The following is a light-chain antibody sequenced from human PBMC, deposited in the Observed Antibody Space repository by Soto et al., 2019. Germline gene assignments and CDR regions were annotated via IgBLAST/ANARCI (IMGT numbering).Light chain of an antibody. CDR2: AAS. V-gene: IGKV1-9*01. CDR3: QQLNSYPGFT. J-gene: IGKJ3*01. CDR1: QGISSY. Sequence: IQLTQSPSSLSASVGDTVTITCRASQGISSYLAWYQQKPGKAPNLLIYAASTLQSGVPSRFSGSGSGTHFTLTISSLQPEDFATYYCQQLNSYPGFTFGPGTKVDIK.